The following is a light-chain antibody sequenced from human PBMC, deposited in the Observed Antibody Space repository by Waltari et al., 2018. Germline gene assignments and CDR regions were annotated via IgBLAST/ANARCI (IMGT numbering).Light chain of an antibody. CDR2: GAS. J-gene: IGKJ2*01. Sequence: EIVMTQSPATLSVSSGERATLSCRASRSVSSNLAWYQQKPGQAPRLLIYGASTRATGIPDRFSGSGSGTEFTLTISSLQSEDFAVYYCQQCHNWPPWTFGQGTKVEIK. CDR3: QQCHNWPPWT. V-gene: IGKV3-15*01. CDR1: RSVSSN.